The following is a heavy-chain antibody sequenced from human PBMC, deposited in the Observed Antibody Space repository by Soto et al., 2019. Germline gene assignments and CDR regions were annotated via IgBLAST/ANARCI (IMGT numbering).Heavy chain of an antibody. J-gene: IGHJ5*02. Sequence: ASVKVSCKASGYTFTSYAIHWVRQAPGQRLEWMGWINTGNGNKKYSQKFQGRVTVARDTSASTVYMELNSLRSEDTAVYYCARAVTLNWFDPWGQGTLVTVSS. CDR3: ARAVTLNWFDP. D-gene: IGHD2-15*01. CDR2: INTGNGNK. V-gene: IGHV1-3*04. CDR1: GYTFTSYA.